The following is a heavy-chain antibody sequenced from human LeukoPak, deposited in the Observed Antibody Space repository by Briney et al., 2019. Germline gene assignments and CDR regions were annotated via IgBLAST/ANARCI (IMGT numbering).Heavy chain of an antibody. CDR2: ISYDGSNK. V-gene: IGHV3-30-3*01. J-gene: IGHJ4*02. D-gene: IGHD1-26*01. CDR3: AKEAGSYPYFDY. CDR1: GFTFSSYA. Sequence: PGRSLRLSCAASGFTFSSYAMHWVRQAPGKGLEWVAVISYDGSNKYYADSVKGRFTISRDNSKNTLYLQMNSLRAEGTAVYYCAKEAGSYPYFDYWGQGTLVTVSS.